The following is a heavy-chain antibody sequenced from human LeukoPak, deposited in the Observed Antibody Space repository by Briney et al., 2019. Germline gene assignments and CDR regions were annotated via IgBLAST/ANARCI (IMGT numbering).Heavy chain of an antibody. CDR3: AKVRRNSTSWYLVDY. Sequence: PGGSLRLSCAVSGFTFSSSAINWVRQAPGKGLEWVSTISGSGYSTYYADSVKGRFTISRGNSKNTLYLQVNSLRAEDTAVYYCAKVRRNSTSWYLVDYWGQGTLVTVSS. CDR1: GFTFSSSA. J-gene: IGHJ4*02. V-gene: IGHV3-23*01. D-gene: IGHD6-13*01. CDR2: ISGSGYST.